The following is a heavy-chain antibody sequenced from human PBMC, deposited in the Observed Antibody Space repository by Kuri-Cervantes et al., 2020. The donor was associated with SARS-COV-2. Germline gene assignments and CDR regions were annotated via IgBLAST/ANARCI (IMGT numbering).Heavy chain of an antibody. CDR2: ISSSSSYI. J-gene: IGHJ4*02. D-gene: IGHD2-21*01. CDR3: AGILAYCGGDCYG. CDR1: GFTFSSYA. Sequence: GGSLRLSCAASGFTFSSYAMSWVRQAPGKGLEWVSSISSSSSYIYYADSVKGRFTISRDNAKNSLYLQMNSLRAEDTAVYYCAGILAYCGGDCYGWGQGTLVTVSS. V-gene: IGHV3-21*01.